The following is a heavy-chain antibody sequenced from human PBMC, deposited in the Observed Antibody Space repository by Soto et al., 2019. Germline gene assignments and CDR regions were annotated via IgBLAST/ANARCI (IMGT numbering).Heavy chain of an antibody. D-gene: IGHD5-18*01. CDR1: GGSISSGGYY. CDR3: ARRSSGYSYGYPDYFDY. Sequence: SEILSLTCTVSGGSISSGGYYWGWIRQPPGKGLEWIGSIYYSGSTYYNPSLKSRVTISVDTSKNQFSLKLSSVTAADTAVYYCARRSSGYSYGYPDYFDYWGQGTLVTVSS. CDR2: IYYSGST. V-gene: IGHV4-39*01. J-gene: IGHJ4*02.